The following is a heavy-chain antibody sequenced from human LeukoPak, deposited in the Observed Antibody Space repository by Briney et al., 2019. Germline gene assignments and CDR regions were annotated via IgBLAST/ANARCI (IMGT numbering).Heavy chain of an antibody. CDR3: ASSYSYGLPFDY. CDR1: GLTFSNHA. CDR2: IKQDGSEK. D-gene: IGHD5-18*01. V-gene: IGHV3-7*01. J-gene: IGHJ4*02. Sequence: GGSLRLSCAASGLTFSNHAMNWVRQAPGKGLEWVANIKQDGSEKYYVDSVKGRFTISRDNAKNSLYLQMNSLRAEDTAVYYCASSYSYGLPFDYWGQGTLVTVSS.